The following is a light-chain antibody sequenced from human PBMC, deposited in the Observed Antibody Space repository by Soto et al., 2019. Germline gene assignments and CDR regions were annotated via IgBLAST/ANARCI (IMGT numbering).Light chain of an antibody. Sequence: EIVLTQSPATLSLSPGERATLSCRASQSVSSYLAWYQQKPGQAPRLLISDTSNRATGIPARFSGSGSGTDVTLTISSLEHEDFAVYYCQQRSNWPLTFGGGTKVEIK. CDR2: DTS. V-gene: IGKV3-11*01. CDR3: QQRSNWPLT. J-gene: IGKJ4*01. CDR1: QSVSSY.